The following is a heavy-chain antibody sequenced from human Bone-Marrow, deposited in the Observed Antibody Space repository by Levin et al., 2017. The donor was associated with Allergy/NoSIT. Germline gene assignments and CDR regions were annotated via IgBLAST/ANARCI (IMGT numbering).Heavy chain of an antibody. CDR2: FNPEDGER. J-gene: IGHJ4*02. CDR3: ATAESAGYDLDY. Sequence: ASVKVSCKLSGNTLTELSIHWVRQAPGKGPEWMGGFNPEDGERIYAQNFQGRVTMTEDTSTDTAYMELSSLRCEDTAVYYCATAESAGYDLDYWGQGTLVTVSS. CDR1: GNTLTELS. D-gene: IGHD5-12*01. V-gene: IGHV1-24*01.